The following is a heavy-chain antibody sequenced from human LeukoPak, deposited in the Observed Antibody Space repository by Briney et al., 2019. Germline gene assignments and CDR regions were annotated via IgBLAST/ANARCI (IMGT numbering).Heavy chain of an antibody. CDR2: IKQDGSEK. V-gene: IGHV3-7*01. CDR3: ARVGCSSTSCQRGAFDI. D-gene: IGHD2-2*01. CDR1: GFTFSSYW. J-gene: IGHJ3*02. Sequence: GGSLRLSCAASGFTFSSYWMSWVRQAPGKGLEWVANIKQDGSEKYYVDSVKGRFTISRDNAKNSLYLQMNSLRAEDTAVYYCARVGCSSTSCQRGAFDIRGQGTMVTVSS.